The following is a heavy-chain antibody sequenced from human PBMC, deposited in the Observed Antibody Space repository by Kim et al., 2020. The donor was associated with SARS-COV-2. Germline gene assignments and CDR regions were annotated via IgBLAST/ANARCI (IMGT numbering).Heavy chain of an antibody. J-gene: IGHJ4*02. V-gene: IGHV3-66*01. D-gene: IGHD3-22*01. CDR3: TRDFKKGYFEPGY. Sequence: YTDSVKGRFTISRDIPKNTLYLQMHSLRAEDTAVYHCTRDFKKGYFEPGYWGQGTLVTVSP.